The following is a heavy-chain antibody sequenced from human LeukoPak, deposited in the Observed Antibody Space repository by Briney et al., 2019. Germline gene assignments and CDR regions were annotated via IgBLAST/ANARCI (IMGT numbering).Heavy chain of an antibody. V-gene: IGHV4-30-4*01. CDR1: GGSISSGDYY. Sequence: PSQTLSLTCTVSGGSISSGDYYWSWIRQPPGKGLEWIGYIYYSGSTYYNPSLKSRVTISVDTSKNQFSLKLSSVTAADTAVYYCARRSSSSGSGFDYWGQGTLVIVSS. J-gene: IGHJ4*02. CDR2: IYYSGST. CDR3: ARRSSSSGSGFDY. D-gene: IGHD6-6*01.